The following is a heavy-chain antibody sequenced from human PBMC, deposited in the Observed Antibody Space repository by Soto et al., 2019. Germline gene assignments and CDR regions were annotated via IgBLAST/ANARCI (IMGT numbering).Heavy chain of an antibody. Sequence: SETLSLTCAVYGGSFSGYYWSWIRQPPGKGLEWIGEINHSGSTNYNPSLKSRVTISVDTSKNQFSLKLSSVTAADTAVYYCARGGAGVDTAMVTLEMATITCGIDYWGQGTLVTVSS. CDR3: ARGGAGVDTAMVTLEMATITCGIDY. CDR2: INHSGST. J-gene: IGHJ4*02. D-gene: IGHD5-18*01. V-gene: IGHV4-34*01. CDR1: GGSFSGYY.